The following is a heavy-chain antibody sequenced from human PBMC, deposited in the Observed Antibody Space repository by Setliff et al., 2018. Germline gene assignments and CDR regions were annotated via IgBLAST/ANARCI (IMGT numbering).Heavy chain of an antibody. J-gene: IGHJ3*01. CDR3: AKDKTSGTWVGDSLAPDAFDL. Sequence: PGGSLRLSCAASGFPFSTYEFTWVRQAPGKGLEWLSFISTSGATIFYADSVKGRFTVSRDNVKSSLYLEMSGLRAEDMGVYYCAKDKTSGTWVGDSLAPDAFDLWGQGTMVTVSS. D-gene: IGHD3-10*01. V-gene: IGHV3-48*03. CDR1: GFPFSTYE. CDR2: ISTSGATI.